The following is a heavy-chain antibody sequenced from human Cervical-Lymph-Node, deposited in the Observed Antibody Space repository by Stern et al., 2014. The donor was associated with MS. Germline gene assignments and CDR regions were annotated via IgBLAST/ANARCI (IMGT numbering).Heavy chain of an antibody. J-gene: IGHJ4*02. CDR1: GFTFSTYA. CDR3: ARGGRGVGLEY. CDR2: VSYDGTQR. Sequence: VQLEESGGGVVQPGRSLSLSCVASGFTFSTYAMHWVRQAPGTGLGWVAFVSYDGTQRNSTDSVKARFTISRDNSKNTLYLHMNSLRDEDTAVYFCARGGRGVGLEYWGQGALVTVSS. V-gene: IGHV3-30-3*01. D-gene: IGHD3-10*01.